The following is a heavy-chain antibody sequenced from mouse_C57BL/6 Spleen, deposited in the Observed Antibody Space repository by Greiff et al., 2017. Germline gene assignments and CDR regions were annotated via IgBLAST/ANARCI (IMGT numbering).Heavy chain of an antibody. J-gene: IGHJ2*01. Sequence: EVKLQESVAELVRPGASVKLSCTASGFNIKNTYMHWVKQRPEQGLEWIGRIDPANGNTKYDPKFRGKATITADTSSNTAYLQLSSLTSEDTAISCCAIYGSEDYFDYWGQGTTLTVSS. CDR3: AIYGSEDYFDY. CDR1: GFNIKNTY. D-gene: IGHD1-1*01. CDR2: IDPANGNT. V-gene: IGHV14-3*01.